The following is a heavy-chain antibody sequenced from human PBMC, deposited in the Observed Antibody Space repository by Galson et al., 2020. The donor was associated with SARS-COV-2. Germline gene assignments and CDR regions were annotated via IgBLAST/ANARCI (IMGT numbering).Heavy chain of an antibody. CDR1: GFTFSSYD. CDR3: AKDGLGITMVRETQGWYFDL. Sequence: GESLTLTCAASGFTFSSYDMSWVLHPPRGGREWVSTISGSDSSTYYADSVKGRITISRDSSKNTLYLQLNSLTAEDTAIYYCAKDGLGITMVRETQGWYFDLWGRGTLVTVSS. D-gene: IGHD3-10*01. V-gene: IGHV3-23*01. CDR2: ISGSDSST. J-gene: IGHJ2*01.